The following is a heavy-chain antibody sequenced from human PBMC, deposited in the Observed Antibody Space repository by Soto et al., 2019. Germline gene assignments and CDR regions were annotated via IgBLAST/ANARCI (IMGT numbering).Heavy chain of an antibody. CDR3: ARDPYGDYVREYYYYYYGMDV. D-gene: IGHD4-17*01. CDR2: IIPIFGTA. CDR1: GGTFSSYA. J-gene: IGHJ6*02. V-gene: IGHV1-69*13. Sequence: SVKVSCKASGGTFSSYAISWVRQAPGQGLEWMGGIIPIFGTANYAQKFQGRVTITADESTGTAYMELSSLRSEDTAVYYCARDPYGDYVREYYYYYYGMDVWGQGTTVTVSS.